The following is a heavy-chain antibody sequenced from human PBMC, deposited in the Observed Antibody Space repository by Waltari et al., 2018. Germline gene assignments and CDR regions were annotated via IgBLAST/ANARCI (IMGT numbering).Heavy chain of an antibody. CDR2: ISGSGGST. CDR1: GFTFSSYA. D-gene: IGHD4-17*01. J-gene: IGHJ4*02. Sequence: EVQLLESGGGLVQPGGSLRLSCAASGFTFSSYAMSWVRQAPGKVLEWVSAISGSGGSTYYADSVKGRFTISRDNSKNTLYLQMNSLRAEDTAVYYCAKDLAMTTVTNYFDYWGQGTLVTVSS. V-gene: IGHV3-23*01. CDR3: AKDLAMTTVTNYFDY.